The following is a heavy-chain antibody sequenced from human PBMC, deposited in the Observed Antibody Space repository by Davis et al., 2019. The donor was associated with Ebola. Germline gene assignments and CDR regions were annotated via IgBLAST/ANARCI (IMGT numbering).Heavy chain of an antibody. Sequence: GESLKISCAASGFTFSSYWMHWVRQAPGKGLEWVAVISYDGSNKYYADSVKGRFTISRDNSKNTLYLQMNSLRDEDTAVYYCARGSRSVLERLLGPFDPWGQGTLVTVSS. V-gene: IGHV3-30-3*01. CDR3: ARGSRSVLERLLGPFDP. J-gene: IGHJ5*02. CDR2: ISYDGSNK. D-gene: IGHD3-3*01. CDR1: GFTFSSYW.